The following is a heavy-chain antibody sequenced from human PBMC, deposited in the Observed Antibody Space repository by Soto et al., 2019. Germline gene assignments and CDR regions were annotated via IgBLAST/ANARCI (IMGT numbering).Heavy chain of an antibody. CDR1: GFSFSYYA. CDR2: ISDNGGTT. D-gene: IGHD4-17*01. J-gene: IGHJ4*02. CDR3: AKDTTTATTKGQFDY. V-gene: IGHV3-23*01. Sequence: GGSLRLSCAASGFSFSYYAMNWVRQAPGKGLEWVSSISDNGGTTYYTDSVKGRFTISRDNSKNTLYLQMNSLRAEDTALYFCAKDTTTATTKGQFDYWGQGTLVTVSS.